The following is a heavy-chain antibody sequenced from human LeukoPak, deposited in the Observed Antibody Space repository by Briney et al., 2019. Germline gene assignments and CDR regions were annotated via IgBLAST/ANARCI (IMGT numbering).Heavy chain of an antibody. V-gene: IGHV3-23*01. D-gene: IGHD7-27*01. J-gene: IGHJ4*02. CDR3: ARDSSNWGFDY. Sequence: GGSLRLSCAASGFTFSSYTMHWVRQAPGKGLEWVSAISGSGGSTYYADSVKGRFTISRDNSKNTVYLQMNTLRAEDTAVYYCARDSSNWGFDYWGQGTLVTVSS. CDR2: ISGSGGST. CDR1: GFTFSSYT.